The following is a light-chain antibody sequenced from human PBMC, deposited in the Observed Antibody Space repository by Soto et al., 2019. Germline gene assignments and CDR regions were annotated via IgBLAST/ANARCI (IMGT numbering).Light chain of an antibody. V-gene: IGKV1-5*03. Sequence: DIQMTQSPSTLSASVGDRVTITCRASQSISSWLAWYQQKPGKAPKLLIYKASSLESGVPSRFSGSGSGTEFTLPISSLQPDDFATYDCQQYNSYPLTFGGGTKVEIK. CDR1: QSISSW. CDR2: KAS. J-gene: IGKJ4*01. CDR3: QQYNSYPLT.